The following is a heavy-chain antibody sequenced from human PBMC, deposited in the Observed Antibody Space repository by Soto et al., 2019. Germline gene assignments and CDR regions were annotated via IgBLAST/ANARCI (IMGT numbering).Heavy chain of an antibody. D-gene: IGHD3-3*01. V-gene: IGHV1-18*01. CDR3: ARVRNFWSGYYGSHYYYYGMDV. CDR1: GYTFTSYG. Sequence: ASVKVSCKASGYTFTSYGISWVRQAPGQGLEWMGWISAYNGNTNYAQKFQGRVTITADESTSTAYMELSSLRSEDTAVYYCARVRNFWSGYYGSHYYYYGMDVWGQGTTVTVSS. J-gene: IGHJ6*02. CDR2: ISAYNGNT.